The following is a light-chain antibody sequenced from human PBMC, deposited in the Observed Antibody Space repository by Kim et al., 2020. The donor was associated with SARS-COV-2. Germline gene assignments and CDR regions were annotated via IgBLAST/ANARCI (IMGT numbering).Light chain of an antibody. V-gene: IGKV1-27*01. J-gene: IGKJ1*01. Sequence: DIQMTQSPSSLSASVGDRVTITCRASQGISKDLAWYQQKPGNPPKLLIFAASALQSGVPTRFSGSGSGTDFTLTISSLQPEDVATYYCQKYNGAPWTFGQGTKLEI. CDR2: AAS. CDR3: QKYNGAPWT. CDR1: QGISKD.